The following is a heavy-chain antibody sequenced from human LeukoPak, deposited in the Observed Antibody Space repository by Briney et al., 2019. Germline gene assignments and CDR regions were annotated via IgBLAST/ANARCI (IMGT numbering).Heavy chain of an antibody. CDR3: ARAGAKYYYDSSGYYSTAFDI. V-gene: IGHV4-61*01. D-gene: IGHD3-22*01. J-gene: IGHJ3*02. Sequence: SETLSLTCTVSGGSVSSGSYYWSWIRQPPGKGLEWIGYIYYSGSTNYNPSLKSRVTISVDTSKNQFSLKLSSVTAADTAVYYCARAGAKYYYDSSGYYSTAFDIWGQGTMVTVSP. CDR1: GGSVSSGSYY. CDR2: IYYSGST.